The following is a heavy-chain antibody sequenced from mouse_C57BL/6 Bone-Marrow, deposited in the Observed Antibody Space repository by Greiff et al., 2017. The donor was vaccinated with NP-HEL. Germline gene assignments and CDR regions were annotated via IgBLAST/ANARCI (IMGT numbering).Heavy chain of an antibody. CDR3: AREEDDYDGAFAY. V-gene: IGHV1-82*01. Sequence: GQLQQSGPELVKPGASVKISCKASGYAFSSSWMNWVKQRPGKGLEWIGRIYPGDGDTNYNGKFKGKATLTADKSSSTAYMQLSGLTSEDSAVYFCAREEDDYDGAFAYWGQGTLVTVSA. D-gene: IGHD2-4*01. J-gene: IGHJ3*01. CDR1: GYAFSSSW. CDR2: IYPGDGDT.